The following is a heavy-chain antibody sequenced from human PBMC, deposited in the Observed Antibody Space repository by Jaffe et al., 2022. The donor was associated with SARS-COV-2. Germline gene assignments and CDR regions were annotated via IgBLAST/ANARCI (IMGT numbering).Heavy chain of an antibody. V-gene: IGHV4-61*01. CDR1: GDSVSSGSYS. Sequence: QMQLQESGPGLVKPSETLSLTCTVSGDSVSSGSYSWSWIRQPPGKGLEWIGYIYYIGSTNYNPSLKSRATISVNTSKNQFSLMLSSVTAADTAVYYCGSAYYNAPHYLDSWGQGTLVTVSS. D-gene: IGHD3-22*01. CDR3: GSAYYNAPHYLDS. CDR2: IYYIGST. J-gene: IGHJ4*02.